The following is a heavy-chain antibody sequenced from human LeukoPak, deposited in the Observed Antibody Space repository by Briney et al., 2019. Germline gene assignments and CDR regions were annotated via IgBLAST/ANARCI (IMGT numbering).Heavy chain of an antibody. CDR2: FDPEDGET. D-gene: IGHD6-13*01. J-gene: IGHJ4*02. CDR3: ATRGIAAAVFHFDY. CDR1: GYTLTELS. V-gene: IGHV1-24*01. Sequence: ASVKVSCKVSGYTLTELSMHWVRQAPGKGLEWMGGFDPEDGETIYAQKFQGRVTMTEDTSTDTAYMELSSLRSEDTAVYYCATRGIAAAVFHFDYWGQGTLVTVSS.